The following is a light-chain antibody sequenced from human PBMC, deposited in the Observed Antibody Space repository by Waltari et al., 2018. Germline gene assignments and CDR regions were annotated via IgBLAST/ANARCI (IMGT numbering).Light chain of an antibody. V-gene: IGLV1-40*01. CDR2: GNS. CDR3: QSYDSSLSGGV. Sequence: QSVLTQPPSVSGAPGQRVTISCTGSSSNIGAGYDVHWYQQLPGTAPKLLIYGNSNRPSWVPDRVSGSKSGTSASLAITGLQAEDEADYYCQSYDSSLSGGVFGGGTKLTVL. J-gene: IGLJ2*01. CDR1: SSNIGAGYD.